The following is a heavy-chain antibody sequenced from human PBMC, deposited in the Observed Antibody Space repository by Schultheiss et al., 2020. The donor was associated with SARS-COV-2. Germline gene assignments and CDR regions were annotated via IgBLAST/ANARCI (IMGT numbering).Heavy chain of an antibody. D-gene: IGHD6-6*01. CDR2: IYYSGST. V-gene: IGHV4-39*07. CDR3: ARDTYSSSSDY. J-gene: IGHJ4*02. CDR1: GGSVSSGSYY. Sequence: SETLSLTCTVSGGSVSSGSYYWSWIRQPPGKGLEWIGSIYYSGSTYYNPSLKSRVTISVDTSKNQFSLKLSSVTAADTAVYYCARDTYSSSSDYWGQGTLVTVSS.